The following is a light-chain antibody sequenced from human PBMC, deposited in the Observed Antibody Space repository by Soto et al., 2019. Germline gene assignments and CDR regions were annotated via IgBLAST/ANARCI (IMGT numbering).Light chain of an antibody. CDR2: EDT. CDR3: SSYSSDSTIL. J-gene: IGLJ2*01. V-gene: IGLV2-14*01. Sequence: QSALTQPASVSGSPGQSITISCTGTSSDVGGYTYVSWYQQHPGKAPKVMIYEDTNRPSGVSNRFSGSKSGNTASLIISGLQAEDEAEYFCSSYSSDSTILFGGGTKLTVL. CDR1: SSDVGGYTY.